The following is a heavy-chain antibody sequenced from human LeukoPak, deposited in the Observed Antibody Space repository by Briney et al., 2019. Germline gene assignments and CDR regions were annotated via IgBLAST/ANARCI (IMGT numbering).Heavy chain of an antibody. CDR2: ISYDGSNK. CDR1: GFTFSSYG. V-gene: IGHV3-30*03. CDR3: ARQNGSSGYLPDDAFDI. Sequence: PGGSLRLSCAASGFTFSSYGMHWVRQAPGKGLEWVAVISYDGSNKYYADSVKGRFTISRDNSKNTLYLQMNSLRAEDTAVYYCARQNGSSGYLPDDAFDIWGQGTMVTVSS. J-gene: IGHJ3*02. D-gene: IGHD3-22*01.